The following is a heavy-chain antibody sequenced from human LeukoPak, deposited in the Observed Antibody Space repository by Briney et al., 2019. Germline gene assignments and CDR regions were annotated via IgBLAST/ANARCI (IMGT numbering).Heavy chain of an antibody. Sequence: ASVKVSCKASGYTFTSYGISWVRQAPGQGLEWMGWISAYNGNTNYAQKLQGRVTMTTDTSTSTAYMELRSLRSDDTAVYYCARGGYCSSTSCLPDYYYMDVWGKGTTVTVSS. CDR2: ISAYNGNT. D-gene: IGHD2-2*01. CDR3: ARGGYCSSTSCLPDYYYMDV. J-gene: IGHJ6*03. V-gene: IGHV1-18*01. CDR1: GYTFTSYG.